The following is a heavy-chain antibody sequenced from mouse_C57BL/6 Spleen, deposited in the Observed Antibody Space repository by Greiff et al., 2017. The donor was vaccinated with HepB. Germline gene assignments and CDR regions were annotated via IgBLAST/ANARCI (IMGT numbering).Heavy chain of an antibody. Sequence: EVHLVESGEGLVKPGGSLKLSCAASGFTFSSYAMSWVRQTPEKRLEWVAYISSGGDYIYYADTVKGRFTISRDNARNTLYLQMSSLKSEDTAMYYCTKDSSGPPWFAYWGQGTLVTVSA. V-gene: IGHV5-9-1*02. D-gene: IGHD3-2*02. J-gene: IGHJ3*01. CDR2: ISSGGDYI. CDR3: TKDSSGPPWFAY. CDR1: GFTFSSYA.